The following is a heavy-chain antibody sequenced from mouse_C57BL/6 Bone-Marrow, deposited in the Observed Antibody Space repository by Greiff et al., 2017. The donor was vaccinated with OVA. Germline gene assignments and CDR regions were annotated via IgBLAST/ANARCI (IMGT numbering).Heavy chain of an antibody. Sequence: QVQLQQSGAELVKPGASVKISCKASGYAFSSYWMNWVKQRPGKGLEWIGQIYPGDGDTNYNGKFKGKATLTADKSSSTAYMQLSSLTSEDPAVYFCARFTTVVADYFDYWGQGTTLTVSS. CDR1: GYAFSSYW. J-gene: IGHJ2*01. D-gene: IGHD1-1*01. V-gene: IGHV1-80*01. CDR3: ARFTTVVADYFDY. CDR2: IYPGDGDT.